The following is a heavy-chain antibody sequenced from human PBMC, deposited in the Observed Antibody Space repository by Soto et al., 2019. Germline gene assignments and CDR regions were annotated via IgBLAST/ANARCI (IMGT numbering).Heavy chain of an antibody. D-gene: IGHD6-13*01. CDR3: AQYSGYSSSWYSFYYYGMDV. V-gene: IGHV4-34*01. J-gene: IGHJ6*02. CDR1: GGSFSGYY. Sequence: KSSETLSLTCAVYGGSFSGYYWSWIRQPPGKGLEWIGEINHSGSTNYNPSLKSRVTISVDTSKNQFSLKLSSVTTADTAVYYCAQYSGYSSSWYSFYYYGMDVWGQGTTVTVSS. CDR2: INHSGST.